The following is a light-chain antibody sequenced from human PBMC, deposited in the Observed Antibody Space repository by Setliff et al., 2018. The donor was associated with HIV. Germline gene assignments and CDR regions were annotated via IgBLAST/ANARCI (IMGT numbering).Light chain of an antibody. J-gene: IGLJ1*01. CDR3: SSYTRSSTYV. CDR1: SNDVGVYSY. CDR2: DVS. V-gene: IGLV2-14*03. Sequence: QSALAQPASVSGSPGQSITISCTGTSNDVGVYSYVSWYQHHPGKAPKLIIYDVSRRPPGISNRFSDSKSGNTASLTISGLQADDEADYYCSSYTRSSTYVFGTGTKVTVL.